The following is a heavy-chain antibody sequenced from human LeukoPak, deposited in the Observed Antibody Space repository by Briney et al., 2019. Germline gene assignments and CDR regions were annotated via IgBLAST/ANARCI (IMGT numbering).Heavy chain of an antibody. Sequence: GGSLRLSCAASGFTFSSYAMSWVRQAPGKGLEWVSAISGSGGSTYYADSVKGRFTISRDNSKNTLYLQMNSLRAEDTAVYYCARGGTYDDAFDIWGQGTMVTVSS. J-gene: IGHJ3*02. D-gene: IGHD3-16*01. V-gene: IGHV3-23*01. CDR2: ISGSGGST. CDR1: GFTFSSYA. CDR3: ARGGTYDDAFDI.